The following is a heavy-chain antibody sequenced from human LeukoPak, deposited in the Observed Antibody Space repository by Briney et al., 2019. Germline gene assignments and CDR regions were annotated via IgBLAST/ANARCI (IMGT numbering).Heavy chain of an antibody. D-gene: IGHD6-19*01. V-gene: IGHV3-23*01. J-gene: IGHJ3*02. Sequence: PGGSLRLSCAASGFNFSSFGVNWVRQGPRKGLEWVSGISFIISTWSADSVKGRFTISRDNSKNTVYLRMNSLRDDDTAVYYCAKGTSSLNYDAFDIWGQGTLVTVSS. CDR3: AKGTSSLNYDAFDI. CDR2: ISFIIST. CDR1: GFNFSSFG.